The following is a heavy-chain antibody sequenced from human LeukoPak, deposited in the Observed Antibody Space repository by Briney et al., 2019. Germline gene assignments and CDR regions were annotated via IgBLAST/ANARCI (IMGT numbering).Heavy chain of an antibody. Sequence: SETLSLTCTVSGGSISSYYWSWIRQPPGKGLEWIGYIYYSGSTNYKPSLKSRVTISVDTSKNQFSLKLSSVTAADTAVYYCARGPWQDAFDIWGQGTMVTVSS. CDR1: GGSISSYY. J-gene: IGHJ3*02. CDR2: IYYSGST. V-gene: IGHV4-59*12. CDR3: ARGPWQDAFDI.